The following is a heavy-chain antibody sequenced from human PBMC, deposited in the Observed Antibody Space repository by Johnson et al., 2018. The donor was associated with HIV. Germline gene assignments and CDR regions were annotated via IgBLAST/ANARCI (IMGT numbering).Heavy chain of an antibody. CDR3: ARARGDFWSGYPAFDI. CDR1: GFTFSSYA. J-gene: IGHJ3*02. V-gene: IGHV3-30*04. Sequence: QMLLVESGGGLVQPGGSLRLSCAASGFTFSSYAMHWVRQAPGKGLEWVAVISYDGSNKYYADSVKGRFTISRDNSKNTLYLQMNSLRAEDTAVYYCARARGDFWSGYPAFDIWGQGTMVTVSS. D-gene: IGHD3-3*01. CDR2: ISYDGSNK.